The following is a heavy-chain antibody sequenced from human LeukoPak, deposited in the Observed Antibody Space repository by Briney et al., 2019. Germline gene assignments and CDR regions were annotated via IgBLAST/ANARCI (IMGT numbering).Heavy chain of an antibody. CDR2: ITTSDGNT. CDR1: GFTFSAYH. CDR3: AKDGGLWVSAHWGDS. V-gene: IGHV3-23*01. Sequence: GGSLRLSCAASGFTFSAYHINWVRQAPGKGLEWVSTITTSDGNTYYADSVKGRFTVSRDNSKNTLYLQMNSLRAEDTAVYYCAKDGGLWVSAHWGDSWGRGTLVTVSS. D-gene: IGHD7-27*01. J-gene: IGHJ4*02.